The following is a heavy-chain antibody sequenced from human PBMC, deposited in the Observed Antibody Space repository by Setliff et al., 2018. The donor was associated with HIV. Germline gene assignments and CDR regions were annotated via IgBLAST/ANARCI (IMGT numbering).Heavy chain of an antibody. CDR1: GGSISSYY. D-gene: IGHD6-6*01. CDR3: ATRPRIAARPFDY. Sequence: SETLSLTCTVSGGSISSYYWSWIRQPAGKGLEWIGRIFHSGDTYYNPSLKSRISMSVDTSKNQFSLELTSLTAADTAVYYCATRPRIAARPFDYWGQGMLVTVSS. V-gene: IGHV4-4*07. CDR2: IFHSGDT. J-gene: IGHJ4*02.